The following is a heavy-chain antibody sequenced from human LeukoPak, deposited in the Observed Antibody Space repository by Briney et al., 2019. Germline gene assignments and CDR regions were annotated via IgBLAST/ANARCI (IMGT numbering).Heavy chain of an antibody. CDR1: GGSISSSSYY. V-gene: IGHV4-39*07. CDR3: ARDSTAVRLGFDY. J-gene: IGHJ4*02. CDR2: IYYSGST. D-gene: IGHD3-22*01. Sequence: SETLSLTCTVSGGSISSSSYYWGWIRQPPGKGLEWIGSIYYSGSTYYNPPLKSRVTISVDTSKSQFSLKLSSVTAADTAVYYCARDSTAVRLGFDYWGQGTLVTVSS.